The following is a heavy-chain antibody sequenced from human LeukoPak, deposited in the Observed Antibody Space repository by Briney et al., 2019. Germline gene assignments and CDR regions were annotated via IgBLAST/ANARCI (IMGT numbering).Heavy chain of an antibody. CDR2: IRPSGDNT. CDR1: GFAFSSYD. CDR3: ARVAGWHWFDP. V-gene: IGHV3-23*01. Sequence: PGGALRLSCAASGFAFSSYDMTGVRQAPGRGLEWVSSIRPSGDNTYYGDSVKGRFTISRDNSKNTVYLQMNNMRVDDTAVYYCARVAGWHWFDPWGQGTLVTVSS. D-gene: IGHD6-19*01. J-gene: IGHJ5*02.